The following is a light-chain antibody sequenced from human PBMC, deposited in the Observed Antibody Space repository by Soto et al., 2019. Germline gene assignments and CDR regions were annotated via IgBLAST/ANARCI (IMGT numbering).Light chain of an antibody. V-gene: IGKV1-5*03. J-gene: IGKJ1*01. CDR3: QQYDSYSWT. CDR1: QSISSW. Sequence: DIQMTQSPSTLSAFVGDRVTITCRASQSISSWFAWYQQKPGKAPKLLVYQAYTLESWVPLRFRGSGSGTEVTLTINSLQSDDFATYYCQQYDSYSWTFGQGTKVEVK. CDR2: QAY.